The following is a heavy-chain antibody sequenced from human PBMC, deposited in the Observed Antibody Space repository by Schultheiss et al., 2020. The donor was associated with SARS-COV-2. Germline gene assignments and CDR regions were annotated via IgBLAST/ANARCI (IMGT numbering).Heavy chain of an antibody. CDR2: ISSSSSYI. D-gene: IGHD3-9*01. CDR3: ARDTYDILTGFNWFDP. Sequence: GSLRLSCAASGFTFSTYAMTWVRQAPGKGLKWVSSISSSSSYIYYADSVKGRFTISRDNAKNSLYLQMNSLRAEDTAVYYCARDTYDILTGFNWFDPWGQGTLVTVSS. CDR1: GFTFSTYA. J-gene: IGHJ5*02. V-gene: IGHV3-21*01.